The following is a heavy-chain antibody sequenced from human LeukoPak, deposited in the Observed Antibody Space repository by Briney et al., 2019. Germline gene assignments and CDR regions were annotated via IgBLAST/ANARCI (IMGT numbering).Heavy chain of an antibody. J-gene: IGHJ3*02. CDR2: IIPIFGTA. Sequence: SVKVSCKASGGTFSSYAISWVRQAPGQGLEWMGGIIPIFGTANYAQKFQGRVTITADESTSTAYMELSSLRSEDTAVYYCARDYGGSPDGAFDIWGQGTMVTVSS. V-gene: IGHV1-69*13. CDR1: GGTFSSYA. CDR3: ARDYGGSPDGAFDI. D-gene: IGHD4-23*01.